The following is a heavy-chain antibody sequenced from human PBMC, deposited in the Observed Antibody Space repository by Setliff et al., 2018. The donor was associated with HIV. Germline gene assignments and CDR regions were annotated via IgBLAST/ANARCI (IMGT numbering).Heavy chain of an antibody. CDR2: ISNTGSST. Sequence: TGGSLRLSCVASGLTLSSYAMNWVRQAPGKGLEWLSGISNTGSSTYYGDSVKGRFTISRDKSRNIVFLQMKSLRVEDTALYYCARDYLYYNMYNGSPVYGMDVWGQGTTVTVSS. CDR3: ARDYLYYNMYNGSPVYGMDV. CDR1: GLTLSSYA. V-gene: IGHV3-23*01. D-gene: IGHD3-10*01. J-gene: IGHJ6*02.